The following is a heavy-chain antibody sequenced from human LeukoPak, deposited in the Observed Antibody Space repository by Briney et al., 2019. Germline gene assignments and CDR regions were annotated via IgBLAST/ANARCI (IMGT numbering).Heavy chain of an antibody. CDR2: INVNGGTM. D-gene: IGHD6-13*01. CDR1: GFTFKDYY. J-gene: IGHJ4*02. Sequence: GGSLRLSCAASGFTFKDYYWSWIRQVPGKGLEGVSYINVNGGTMHYADSVKGRFTISRDNAKNSLSLEMNSLRAEDTAVYYCARGPRILAAGSYYFDYWGQGTLVTVSS. V-gene: IGHV3-11*01. CDR3: ARGPRILAAGSYYFDY.